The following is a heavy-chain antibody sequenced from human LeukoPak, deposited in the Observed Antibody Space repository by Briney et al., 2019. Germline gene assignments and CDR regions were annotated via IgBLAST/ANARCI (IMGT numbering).Heavy chain of an antibody. Sequence: KTSETLSLTCAVSGVSISSSEWWIWVRQPPGQGLEWIGEIHRDGRTRYNPSLKSRVTMSMDSSKNQFSLSVTSVTAADTAISYCGKTDIYFNPIDYWGPGSLVTVSS. CDR1: GVSISSSEW. V-gene: IGHV4-4*02. J-gene: IGHJ4*02. CDR3: GKTDIYFNPIDY. CDR2: IHRDGRT. D-gene: IGHD3-9*01.